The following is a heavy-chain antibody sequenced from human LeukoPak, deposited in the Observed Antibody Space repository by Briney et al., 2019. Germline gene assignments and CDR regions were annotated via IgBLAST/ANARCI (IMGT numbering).Heavy chain of an antibody. CDR1: GYTFTGYY. CDR3: ARGPEPYYFDY. J-gene: IGHJ4*02. Sequence: ASVKVSCKASGYTFTGYYMHWVRQAPGQGLEWMGGIIPIFGTANYAQKFQGRVTITADESTSTAYMELSSLRSEDTAVYYCARGPEPYYFDYWGQGTLVTVSS. D-gene: IGHD1-14*01. V-gene: IGHV1-69*13. CDR2: IIPIFGTA.